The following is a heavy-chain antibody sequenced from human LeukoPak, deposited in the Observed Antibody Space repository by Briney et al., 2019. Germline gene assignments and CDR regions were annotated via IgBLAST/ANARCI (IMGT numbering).Heavy chain of an antibody. CDR3: AKGAYDYIEMGYFDY. Sequence: GGSLRLSCAASGFTISNSAMSWVRQAPGKGLEWVSLIFASSGSTFYADSVKGRFTISRDSSKNTLYLQMNSLRAEDMAVYYCAKGAYDYIEMGYFDYWGQGTLVTVSS. CDR1: GFTISNSA. D-gene: IGHD5-12*01. J-gene: IGHJ4*02. V-gene: IGHV3-23*01. CDR2: IFASSGST.